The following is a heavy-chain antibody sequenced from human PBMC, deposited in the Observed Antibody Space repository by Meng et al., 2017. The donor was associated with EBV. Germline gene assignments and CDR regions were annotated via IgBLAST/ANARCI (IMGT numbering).Heavy chain of an antibody. D-gene: IGHD3-10*01. Sequence: QVPLVQSGAEVKEPGSSVKVSCKTSGGPFRYYASSWVRQAPGQGLEWLGGFLPRLGAPNYAQKFHGRVKITADESTSTHYMDLSSLRSEDTAIYYCASESGRGYTPDYWGQGTLVAVSS. CDR2: FLPRLGAP. J-gene: IGHJ4*02. CDR3: ASESGRGYTPDY. CDR1: GGPFRYYA. V-gene: IGHV1-69*01.